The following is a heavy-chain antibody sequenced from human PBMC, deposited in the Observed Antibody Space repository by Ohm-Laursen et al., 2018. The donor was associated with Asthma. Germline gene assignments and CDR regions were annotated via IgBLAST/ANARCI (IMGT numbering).Heavy chain of an antibody. CDR1: GFTFSSYG. CDR2: ISYDGSNR. D-gene: IGHD3-10*01. Sequence: SLRLSCSASGFTFSSYGMHWVRQAPGKGLEWVAVISYDGSNRYYADSVKGRFTISRDNSKNTLYLQMNSLRSEDTAVYYCARGDGSGGRDYYYGMDVWGQGTTVTVSS. CDR3: ARGDGSGGRDYYYGMDV. V-gene: IGHV3-30*03. J-gene: IGHJ6*02.